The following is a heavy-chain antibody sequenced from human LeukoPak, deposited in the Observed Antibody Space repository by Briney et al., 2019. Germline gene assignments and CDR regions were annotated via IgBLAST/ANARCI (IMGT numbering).Heavy chain of an antibody. CDR3: ARANYGSGSYDLRFFDY. D-gene: IGHD3-10*01. CDR1: GGSISSSSYY. CDR2: IYYSGST. V-gene: IGHV4-39*07. J-gene: IGHJ4*02. Sequence: SETLSLTCTVSGGSISSSSYYWGWIRQPPGKGLEWIGSIYYSGSTYYNPSLKSRVTISVDTSKNQFSLKLSSVTAADTAVYYCARANYGSGSYDLRFFDYWGQGTLVTVSS.